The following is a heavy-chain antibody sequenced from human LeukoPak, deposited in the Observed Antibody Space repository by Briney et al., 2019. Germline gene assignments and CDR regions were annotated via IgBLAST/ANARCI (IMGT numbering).Heavy chain of an antibody. Sequence: SETLSLTCAVYGGSFSGYYWSWICQPPGKGLEWIGEINHSGSTNYNPSLKSRVTISVDTSKNQFSLRLSSVTAADTAVYYCAREGITFGGVIVNPIDYWGQGTLVTVSS. CDR1: GGSFSGYY. V-gene: IGHV4-34*01. CDR2: INHSGST. CDR3: AREGITFGGVIVNPIDY. D-gene: IGHD3-16*02. J-gene: IGHJ4*02.